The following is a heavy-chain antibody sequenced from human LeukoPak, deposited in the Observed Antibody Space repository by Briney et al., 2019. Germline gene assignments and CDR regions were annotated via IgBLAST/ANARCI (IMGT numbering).Heavy chain of an antibody. J-gene: IGHJ6*03. D-gene: IGHD3-22*01. CDR1: GFTFSDYY. V-gene: IGHV3-11*04. Sequence: GGSLRLSCAASGFTFSDYYMSWIRQAPGRGLEWLSYISVSGRIIDYAHSVKGRFTISRDNVKNSLYLQMNSLRGEDTAVYYCARVKNGFDGNGYPYYYYYMDVWGRGTTVTVFS. CDR3: ARVKNGFDGNGYPYYYYYMDV. CDR2: ISVSGRII.